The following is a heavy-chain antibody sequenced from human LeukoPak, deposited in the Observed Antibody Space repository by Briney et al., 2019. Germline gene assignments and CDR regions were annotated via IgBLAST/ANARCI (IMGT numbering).Heavy chain of an antibody. J-gene: IGHJ4*02. V-gene: IGHV4-39*07. CDR2: IYHSGST. Sequence: PSETLSLTCTVSGGSISSSSYYWGWIRQPPGKGLEWIGSIYHSGSTYYNPSLKSRVTISVDTSKNQFSLKLSSVTAADTAVYYCARDQVMITFGGVIDRQIDYWGQGTLVTVSS. CDR3: ARDQVMITFGGVIDRQIDY. CDR1: GGSISSSSYY. D-gene: IGHD3-16*01.